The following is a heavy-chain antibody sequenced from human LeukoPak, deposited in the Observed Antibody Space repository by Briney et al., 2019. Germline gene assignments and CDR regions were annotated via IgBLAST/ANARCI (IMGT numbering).Heavy chain of an antibody. Sequence: GGSLRLSCAASGFTFSSYWMHWVRQAPGKGLVWVSRINSDGSSTSYADSVKGRFTISRDNAKNTLYLQMNSLRAEDTAVYYCAKGESSGSTVYWGQGTLVTVSS. V-gene: IGHV3-74*01. D-gene: IGHD6-19*01. J-gene: IGHJ4*02. CDR3: AKGESSGSTVY. CDR2: INSDGSST. CDR1: GFTFSSYW.